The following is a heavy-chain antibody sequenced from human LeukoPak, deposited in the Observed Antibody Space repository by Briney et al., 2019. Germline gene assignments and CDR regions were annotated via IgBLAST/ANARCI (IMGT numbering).Heavy chain of an antibody. CDR2: IYYSGST. D-gene: IGHD6-19*01. CDR3: ARLKAVAGDFLYYYYYYGMDV. CDR1: GGSISSGDYY. Sequence: SETLSLTCTVSGGSISSGDYYWSWIRQPPGKGLEWIGYIYYSGSTYYNPSLKSRVTISVDTSKNQFSLKLSSVTAADTAVYYCARLKAVAGDFLYYYYYYGMDVWGQGTTVTVSS. V-gene: IGHV4-30-4*01. J-gene: IGHJ6*02.